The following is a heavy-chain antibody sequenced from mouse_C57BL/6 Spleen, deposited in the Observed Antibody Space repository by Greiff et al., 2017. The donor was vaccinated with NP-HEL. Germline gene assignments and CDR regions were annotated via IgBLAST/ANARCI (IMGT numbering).Heavy chain of an antibody. Sequence: DVKLQESGAELVRPGASVKLSCTASGFNIKDDYMHWVKQRPEQGLEWIGWIDPENGDTEYASKFQGKATITADTSSNTAYLQLSSLTSEDTAVYYCTTQLGDYWGQGTTLTVSS. CDR3: TTQLGDY. CDR1: GFNIKDDY. J-gene: IGHJ2*01. V-gene: IGHV14-4*01. CDR2: IDPENGDT. D-gene: IGHD4-1*02.